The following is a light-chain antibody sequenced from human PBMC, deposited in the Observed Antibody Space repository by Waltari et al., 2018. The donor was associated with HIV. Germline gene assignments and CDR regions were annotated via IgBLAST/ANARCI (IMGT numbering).Light chain of an antibody. CDR1: RTDIGLYNY. Sequence: QSALTQPPSASGSPGETVTLSCTGPRTDIGLYNYVSWFQQHPGKVPKLVMFEVSQRPSGVPDRFSGSKSGYTASLTVSGLQPDDEADYFCSSFAGNDFFVFGGGTRLTVL. J-gene: IGLJ2*01. CDR3: SSFAGNDFFV. CDR2: EVS. V-gene: IGLV2-8*01.